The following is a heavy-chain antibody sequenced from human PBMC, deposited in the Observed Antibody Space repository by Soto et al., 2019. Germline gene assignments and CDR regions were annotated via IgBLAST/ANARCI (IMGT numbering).Heavy chain of an antibody. CDR3: ARLTYCSGCSCYDPDAFDI. CDR2: ITSTGTYI. V-gene: IGHV3-21*01. D-gene: IGHD2-15*01. CDR1: GFSFSGYT. J-gene: IGHJ3*02. Sequence: GGSLRLSCAASGFSFSGYTIHWARPAPGKGLEWVSSITSTGTYIYYADSVKGRFAISRDNAKNSLYLQMNSLRAEDTAVYYCARLTYCSGCSCYDPDAFDIWGRGTMVTVSS.